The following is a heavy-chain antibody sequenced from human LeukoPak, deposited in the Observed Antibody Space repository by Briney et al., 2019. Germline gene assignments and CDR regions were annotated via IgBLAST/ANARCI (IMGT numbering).Heavy chain of an antibody. D-gene: IGHD5-24*01. CDR1: GGSISSYY. V-gene: IGHV4-59*12. Sequence: SETLSLTCTVSGGSISSYYWSWIRQPPGKGLEWIGYIYHSGSTYYNPSLKSRVTISVDRSKNQFSLKLSSVTAADTAVYYCARDPHDGSYGMDVWGQGTTVTVSS. J-gene: IGHJ6*02. CDR3: ARDPHDGSYGMDV. CDR2: IYHSGST.